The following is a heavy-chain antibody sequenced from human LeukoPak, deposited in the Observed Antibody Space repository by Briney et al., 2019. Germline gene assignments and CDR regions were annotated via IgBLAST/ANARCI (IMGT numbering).Heavy chain of an antibody. CDR2: VYYTGDT. J-gene: IGHJ3*02. Sequence: SETLSLTCTVSGVSISGYYWSWIRQPPGKGLEWIGFVYYTGDTNYNPSLKSRVSISGDTSKNQFSLRLSSVTAADAAVYYCARGNSGAFDIWGQGTMVTVSS. D-gene: IGHD1-7*01. V-gene: IGHV4-59*01. CDR1: GVSISGYY. CDR3: ARGNSGAFDI.